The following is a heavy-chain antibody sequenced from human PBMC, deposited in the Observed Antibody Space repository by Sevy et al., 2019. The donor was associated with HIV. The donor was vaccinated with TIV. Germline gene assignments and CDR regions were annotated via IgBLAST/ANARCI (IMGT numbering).Heavy chain of an antibody. J-gene: IGHJ4*02. CDR2: IDYTGST. V-gene: IGHV4-59*08. CDR3: ARHEAGSGTYYNLIEY. Sequence: SETSLTCAVSGGSISGYYWSWIRQPPGKGLEWIGYIDYTGSTNYSPSLKSRVTISVDTSKSQFSLKLNSVTAADTAFYYCARHEAGSGTYYNLIEYWGQGTLVTVSS. CDR1: GGSISGYY. D-gene: IGHD3-10*01.